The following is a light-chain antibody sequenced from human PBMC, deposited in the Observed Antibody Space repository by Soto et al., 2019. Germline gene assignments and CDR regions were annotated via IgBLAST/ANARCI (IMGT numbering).Light chain of an antibody. V-gene: IGKV3-15*01. Sequence: EIVMTQSPATLSVSPGERVTISCRASESFSTSLAWYQQKPGQAPRLLIYGASTKATGIPARFSGSGSATDFTLTISSLQSEDFAVYYCQSYNDSPFTFGQGTKLEI. CDR2: GAS. CDR3: QSYNDSPFT. J-gene: IGKJ2*01. CDR1: ESFSTS.